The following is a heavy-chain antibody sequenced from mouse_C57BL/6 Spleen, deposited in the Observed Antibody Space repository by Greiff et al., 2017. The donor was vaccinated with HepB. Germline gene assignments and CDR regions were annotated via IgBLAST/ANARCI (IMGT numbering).Heavy chain of an antibody. CDR2: INPNNGGT. CDR1: GYTFTDYY. V-gene: IGHV1-26*01. CDR3: AHSVGRIGYAMDY. D-gene: IGHD1-1*01. Sequence: VQLQQSGPELVKPGASVKISCKASGYTFTDYYMNWVKQSHGKSLEWIGDINPNNGGTSYNQKFKGKATLTVDKSSSTAYMELRSLTSEDSAVYYCAHSVGRIGYAMDYWGQGTSVTVSS. J-gene: IGHJ4*01.